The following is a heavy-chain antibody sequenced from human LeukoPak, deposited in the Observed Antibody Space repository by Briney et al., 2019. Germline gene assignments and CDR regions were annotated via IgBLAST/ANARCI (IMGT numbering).Heavy chain of an antibody. J-gene: IGHJ4*02. V-gene: IGHV3-7*01. Sequence: PGGSLRLSCVASGFTFRNYWMSWVRQAPGRGLEWVANIKQDGSGEYYVDSVKGRFTISRDNAKNSLYLQMNSLRAEDTAIFYCARSQRGSFDYWGQGTLVTVSS. D-gene: IGHD1-26*01. CDR1: GFTFRNYW. CDR3: ARSQRGSFDY. CDR2: IKQDGSGE.